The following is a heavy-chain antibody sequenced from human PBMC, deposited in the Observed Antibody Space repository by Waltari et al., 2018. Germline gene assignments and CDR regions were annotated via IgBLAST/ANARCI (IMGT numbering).Heavy chain of an antibody. Sequence: QLQLQESGPGLVKPSETLSLTCTVSGGSISSSRYYWGWIRQPPGKGLEWIGSIYYSGSTSYNQSLKSRVTISVETSKNQCSRKLSSVTAADTAVYYCASTVYYDSSGWTYYFDYWGQGTLVTVSS. V-gene: IGHV4-39*01. D-gene: IGHD3-22*01. CDR3: ASTVYYDSSGWTYYFDY. CDR1: GGSISSSRYY. J-gene: IGHJ4*02. CDR2: IYYSGST.